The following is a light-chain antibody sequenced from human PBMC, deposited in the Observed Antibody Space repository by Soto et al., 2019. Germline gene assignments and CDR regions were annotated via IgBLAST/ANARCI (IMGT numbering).Light chain of an antibody. Sequence: DIVLTQSPGALSLSPGERATLSCRASQSVTSRYLAWYQQKPGQAPRLLIYRASSRATGIPDRFSGSGSGTDFTLPISRLEPEDFAVYYCQQYGSSPPFTFGPGTKLDIK. CDR3: QQYGSSPPFT. J-gene: IGKJ3*01. CDR1: QSVTSRY. CDR2: RAS. V-gene: IGKV3-20*01.